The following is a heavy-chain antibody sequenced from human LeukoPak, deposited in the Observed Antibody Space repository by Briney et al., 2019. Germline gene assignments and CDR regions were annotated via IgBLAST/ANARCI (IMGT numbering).Heavy chain of an antibody. J-gene: IGHJ6*02. CDR1: GASFSGYY. CDR2: IFHTGST. V-gene: IGHV4-34*12. D-gene: IGHD6-13*01. CDR3: ARERIAAAVRAGMDV. Sequence: PSETLSLTCAVYGASFSGYYWSWIRQSPGKGLEWIGEIFHTGSTTYNPSLKSRVTMSVDTSKNHFSLKLNSVTAADTAVYYCARERIAAAVRAGMDVWGQGATVTVSS.